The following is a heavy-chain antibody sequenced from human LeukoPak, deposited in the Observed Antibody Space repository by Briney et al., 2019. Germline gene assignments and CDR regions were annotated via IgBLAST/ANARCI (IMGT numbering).Heavy chain of an antibody. CDR2: IYYSGST. Sequence: TLSLTCTVSGGSISSGGYYWSWIRQHPGKGLEWIGYIYYSGSTYYNPSLKSRVTISVDTSKNQFSLKLSSVTAADTAVYYCARAPGDGDYFDYWGQGTLVTVSS. CDR3: ARAPGDGDYFDY. CDR1: GGSISSGGYY. V-gene: IGHV4-31*03. J-gene: IGHJ4*02. D-gene: IGHD3-16*01.